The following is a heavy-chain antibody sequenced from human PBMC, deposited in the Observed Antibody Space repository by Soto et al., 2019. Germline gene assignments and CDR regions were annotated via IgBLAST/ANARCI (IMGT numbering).Heavy chain of an antibody. CDR2: ISSSSSTI. CDR3: ARDGDGSSWPFDY. V-gene: IGHV3-48*01. CDR1: GFTFSYYN. J-gene: IGHJ4*02. Sequence: GGSLRLSCAASGFTFSYYNMNWVRQAPARGLEWVSYISSSSSTIYYADSVKGRFTISRDNASNSLYLQMNSLRAEDTAVYYCARDGDGSSWPFDYWGQGTLATVSS. D-gene: IGHD6-13*01.